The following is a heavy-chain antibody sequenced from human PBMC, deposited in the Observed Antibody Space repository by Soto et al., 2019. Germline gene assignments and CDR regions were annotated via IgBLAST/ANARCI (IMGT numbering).Heavy chain of an antibody. D-gene: IGHD3-10*01. V-gene: IGHV1-69*01. CDR3: ARRGPYGSGSYLYGMDV. CDR2: IIPIFGTA. CDR1: GGTFSSYA. J-gene: IGHJ6*02. Sequence: SVKVSCKASGGTFSSYAISWVRQAPGQGLEWMGGIIPIFGTANYAQKFQGRVTITADESTSTVYMELSSLRSEDTAVYYCARRGPYGSGSYLYGMDVWGQGTTVTVSS.